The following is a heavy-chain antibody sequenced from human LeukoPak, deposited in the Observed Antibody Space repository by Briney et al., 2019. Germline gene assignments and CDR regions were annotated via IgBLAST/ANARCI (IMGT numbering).Heavy chain of an antibody. CDR3: AELGITMIGGV. J-gene: IGHJ6*04. D-gene: IGHD3-10*02. CDR1: WFTLRSYE. CDR2: ISSSGSTI. V-gene: IGHV3-48*03. Sequence: PGGGLRLSCAASWFTLRSYEIKWVRQAPGEGVGWVSYISSSGSTIYYADSVKGRFTISRDNAKNSLYLQMNSLRAEDTAVYYCAELGITMIGGVWGKGTTVTISS.